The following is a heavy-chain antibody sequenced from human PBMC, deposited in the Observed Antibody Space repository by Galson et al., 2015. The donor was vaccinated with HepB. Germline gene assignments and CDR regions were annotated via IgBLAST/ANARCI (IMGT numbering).Heavy chain of an antibody. CDR1: GGSISNSRYY. D-gene: IGHD3-10*01. Sequence: ETLSLTCTVSGGSISNSRYYWGWIRQPPGKGLEWIGHIYYNGNTYYNPSLKSRVTISVDTSKNQFSLKLSSVTAADTAVYYCARASPDSGNYGLPAAFDIWGQGTMVTVSS. V-gene: IGHV4-39*02. CDR3: ARASPDSGNYGLPAAFDI. J-gene: IGHJ3*02. CDR2: IYYNGNT.